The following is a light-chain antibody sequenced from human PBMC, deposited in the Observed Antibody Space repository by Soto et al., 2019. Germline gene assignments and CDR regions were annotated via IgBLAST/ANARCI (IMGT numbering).Light chain of an antibody. CDR2: KVS. J-gene: IGKJ5*01. Sequence: DVVMTQSPLSLPVTLGQPASISCRSSQGLVYRDGNIYLNWFHQRPGQSPRRLIYKVSNRDPGVPDRFSGSGSGTDFVLKISRVEAEDVGIYYCMQGTHRPTTFGQGTRLEIK. CDR1: QGLVYRDGNIY. CDR3: MQGTHRPTT. V-gene: IGKV2-30*01.